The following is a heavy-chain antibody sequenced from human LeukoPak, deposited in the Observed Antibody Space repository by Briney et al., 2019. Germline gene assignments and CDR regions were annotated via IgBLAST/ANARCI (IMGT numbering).Heavy chain of an antibody. J-gene: IGHJ3*02. CDR1: GGSISSSSYY. V-gene: IGHV4-39*01. CDR2: IYYSGST. Sequence: SETLSLTCTVSGGSISSSSYYWGWIRQPPGKGLGWIGSIYYSGSTYYNPSLKSRVTISVDTSKNQFSLKLSSVTAADTAVYYCAGRMEGYCGGDCYSSEGGDAFEIWGQGTMVTVSS. CDR3: AGRMEGYCGGDCYSSEGGDAFEI. D-gene: IGHD2-21*02.